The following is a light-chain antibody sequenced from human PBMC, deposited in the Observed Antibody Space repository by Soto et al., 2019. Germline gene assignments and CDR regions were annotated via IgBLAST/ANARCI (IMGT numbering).Light chain of an antibody. CDR2: GAS. Sequence: DIQMTQSPSSLSASVGDRVTITCRARQSISNFLNWYQQKPGKAPKLLIYGASTLQSGVPSRFSGGGSGTDFTLTISSLQPEDFATYYCQQTYSTPGYTFAQGTKLEIK. V-gene: IGKV1-39*01. CDR1: QSISNF. J-gene: IGKJ2*01. CDR3: QQTYSTPGYT.